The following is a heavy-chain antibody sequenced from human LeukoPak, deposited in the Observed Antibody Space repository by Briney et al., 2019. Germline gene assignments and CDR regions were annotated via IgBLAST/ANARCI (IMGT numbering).Heavy chain of an antibody. CDR2: IDTDGSTT. D-gene: IGHD5-24*01. CDR1: GFTFSNSL. V-gene: IGHV3-74*01. Sequence: PGGSLRLSCAASGFTFSNSLMHWVRQVPGMGLVWVARIDTDGSTTHYAASVKGRFTISRDNAKNTLYLQMNTLRAEDTAVYYCVRDRDGYNYWGQGTLVTVSS. J-gene: IGHJ4*02. CDR3: VRDRDGYNY.